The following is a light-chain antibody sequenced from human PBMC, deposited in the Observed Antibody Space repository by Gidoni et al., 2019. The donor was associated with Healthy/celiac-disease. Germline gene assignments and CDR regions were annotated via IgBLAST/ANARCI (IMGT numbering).Light chain of an antibody. CDR1: QSVNSN. CDR3: QQYNNWPPVT. Sequence: EIVLTQPPATLSVSPGERATLSRRASQSVNSNLAWYQQKPGQAPRLLIYGASTRATGIPARFSGSGSGTEFTLTISSLESEDFAVYYCQQYNNWPPVTFGQGTKLEIK. J-gene: IGKJ2*01. CDR2: GAS. V-gene: IGKV3-15*01.